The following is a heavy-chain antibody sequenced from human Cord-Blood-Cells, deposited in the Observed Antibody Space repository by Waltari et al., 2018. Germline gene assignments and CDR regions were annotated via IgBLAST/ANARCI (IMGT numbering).Heavy chain of an antibody. CDR1: GYSISSGYY. V-gene: IGHV4-38-2*02. CDR2: IYHSGST. J-gene: IGHJ2*01. D-gene: IGHD6-13*01. CDR3: ALTTPGIAAAGIGYFDL. Sequence: QVQLQESGPGLVKPSETLSLTCTVSGYSISSGYYWGWIRQPPGEGLGWIGSIYHSGSTYYNPALKSRVPISVDTSKNQFSLKLSSVTAADTAVYYWALTTPGIAAAGIGYFDLWGRGTLVTVSS.